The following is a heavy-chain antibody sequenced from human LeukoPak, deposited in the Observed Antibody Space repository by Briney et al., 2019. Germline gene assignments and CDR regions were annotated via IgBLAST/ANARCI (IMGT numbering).Heavy chain of an antibody. J-gene: IGHJ4*02. Sequence: KPGGSLRLSCAASGFTFSSYWMHWVRQAPGKGLEWVSSISSSSSYIYYADSVKGRFTISRDNAKNSLYLQMNSLRAEDTAVYYCASAYRLPMGHLVYWGQGTLVTVSS. V-gene: IGHV3-21*01. CDR2: ISSSSSYI. CDR1: GFTFSSYW. D-gene: IGHD2-21*01. CDR3: ASAYRLPMGHLVY.